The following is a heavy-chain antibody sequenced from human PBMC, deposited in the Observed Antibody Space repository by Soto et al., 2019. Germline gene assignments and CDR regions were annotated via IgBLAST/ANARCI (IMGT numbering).Heavy chain of an antibody. V-gene: IGHV3-23*01. D-gene: IGHD3-10*01. CDR3: AKDPRGGSRWFDP. CDR2: ISSSGDTT. Sequence: EVQLLESGGGLVQPGGSLRLSCSASGFIFSSYARTWVRQAPGNGLEWVSAISSSGDTTYYADSVKGRFTISRDNSKNTLSLQMLSLRHDDTAVYYCAKDPRGGSRWFDPWGQGTLVTVSS. J-gene: IGHJ5*02. CDR1: GFIFSSYA.